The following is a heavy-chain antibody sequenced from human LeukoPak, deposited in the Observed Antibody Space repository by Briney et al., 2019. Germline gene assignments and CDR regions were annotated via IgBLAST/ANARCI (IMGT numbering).Heavy chain of an antibody. D-gene: IGHD3-22*01. Sequence: ASVKVSCKASGGTLSNYATSWVRQAPGQGLEWMGIINPSGGSTSYAQKFQGRVTMTRDTSTSTVYMELSSLRSEDTAVYYCARAGGYYDSSGYYDYWGQGTLVTVSS. CDR3: ARAGGYYDSSGYYDY. CDR1: GGTLSNYA. V-gene: IGHV1-46*01. CDR2: INPSGGST. J-gene: IGHJ4*02.